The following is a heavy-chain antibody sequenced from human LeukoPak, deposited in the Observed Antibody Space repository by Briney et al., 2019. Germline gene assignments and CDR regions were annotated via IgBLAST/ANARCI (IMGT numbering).Heavy chain of an antibody. V-gene: IGHV4-39*07. D-gene: IGHD2-15*01. CDR3: ARGWVVVVAATRGGKSWFDP. CDR1: GGPISSSSYY. CDR2: IYYSGST. Sequence: SETLSLTCTVSGGPISSSSYYWGWIRQPPGKGLEWIGSIYYSGSTYYNPSLKSRVTISVDTSKNQFSLKLSSVTAADTAVYYCARGWVVVVAATRGGKSWFDPWGQGTLVTVSS. J-gene: IGHJ5*02.